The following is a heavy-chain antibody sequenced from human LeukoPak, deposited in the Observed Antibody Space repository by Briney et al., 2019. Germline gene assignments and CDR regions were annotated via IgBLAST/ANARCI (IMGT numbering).Heavy chain of an antibody. CDR3: ARSIVGATLYFDY. CDR1: GFTFSDYY. CDR2: ISSSGSTI. Sequence: GGSLRLSCAASGFTFSDYYMSWVRQAPGKGRGWVSYISSSGSTIYYADSVKGRFTISRDNAKNSLYLQMNSLRAEDTAVYYCARSIVGATLYFDYWGQGTLVTVSS. J-gene: IGHJ4*02. D-gene: IGHD1-26*01. V-gene: IGHV3-11*01.